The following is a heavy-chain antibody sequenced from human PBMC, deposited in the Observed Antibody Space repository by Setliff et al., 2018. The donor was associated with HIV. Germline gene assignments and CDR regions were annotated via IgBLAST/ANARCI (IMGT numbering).Heavy chain of an antibody. J-gene: IGHJ6*02. CDR3: ARGVYCSGGSCSWRDLRTYGMDV. CDR1: GYTFSTNA. Sequence: VKVSCKAFGYTFSTNAIHWVRQAPGQRLEWMGGIIPIFGTANYAQKFQGRVTITADESTSTAYMELSSLRSEDTAVYYCARGVYCSGGSCSWRDLRTYGMDVWGQGTTVTVSS. V-gene: IGHV1-69*13. D-gene: IGHD2-15*01. CDR2: IIPIFGTA.